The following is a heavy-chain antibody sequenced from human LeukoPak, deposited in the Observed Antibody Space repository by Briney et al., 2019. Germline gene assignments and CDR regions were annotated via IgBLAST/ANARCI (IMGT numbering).Heavy chain of an antibody. J-gene: IGHJ4*02. CDR3: VRRGQRLNPGLYYFDY. CDR2: IYYSGST. V-gene: IGHV4-39*01. D-gene: IGHD6-25*01. CDR1: GASIGSGDYY. Sequence: SETLFLTCTVSGASIGSGDYYWGWIRQSPGKGLEWIGTIYYSGSTNYNPSLKSRVTISVDTSENQFSLRLSSVTATDTAVYYCVRRGQRLNPGLYYFDYWGQGTLVTVSS.